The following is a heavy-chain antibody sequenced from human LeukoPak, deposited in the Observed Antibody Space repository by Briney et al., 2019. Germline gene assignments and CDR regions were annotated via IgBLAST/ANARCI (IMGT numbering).Heavy chain of an antibody. D-gene: IGHD3-22*01. CDR3: ARGLFLSGYLDAFDV. Sequence: GGSLRLSCVVSGFIFSTYSMNWVRQAPGKGLEWVSLIYSDGRTYYADSVKGRCAISRDNSKNTLYLQMNSLRAEDTAVYFCARGLFLSGYLDAFDVWGQGTVVTVSS. CDR2: IYSDGRT. V-gene: IGHV3-53*01. CDR1: GFIFSTYS. J-gene: IGHJ3*01.